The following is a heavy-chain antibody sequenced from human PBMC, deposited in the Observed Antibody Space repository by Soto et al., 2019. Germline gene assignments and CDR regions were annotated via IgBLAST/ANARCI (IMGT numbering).Heavy chain of an antibody. CDR2: IIPIFGTP. CDR1: GGSFSTYA. V-gene: IGHV1-69*06. D-gene: IGHD5-12*01. CDR3: AAPRTDGYKVPDPSTYYYYGLDV. J-gene: IGHJ6*02. Sequence: ASVKVSCKASGGSFSTYAISWVRQAPGQGLEWMGGIIPIFGTPNYAQKFQGRVTIAADRSTSTAYLELNSLRSEDTAVYYCAAPRTDGYKVPDPSTYYYYGLDVWGQGTTVTVSS.